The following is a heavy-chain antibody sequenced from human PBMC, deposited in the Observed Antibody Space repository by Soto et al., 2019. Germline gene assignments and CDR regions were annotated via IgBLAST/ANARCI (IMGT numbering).Heavy chain of an antibody. J-gene: IGHJ4*02. V-gene: IGHV4-4*02. CDR1: GGSISSSNW. CDR3: ARDYHQPYFDY. D-gene: IGHD2-2*01. CDR2: IYHSGGT. Sequence: SETLSLTCAVSGGSISSSNWWSWVRQPPGKGLEWIGEIYHSGGTNYNPSLKSRATISVDKSKNQFSLKLSSVTAADTAVYYCARDYHQPYFDYWGQGTLVTGSS.